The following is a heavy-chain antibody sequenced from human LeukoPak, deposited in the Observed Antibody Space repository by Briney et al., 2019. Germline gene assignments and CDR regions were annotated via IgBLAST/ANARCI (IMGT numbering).Heavy chain of an antibody. CDR3: ARDLGEYYGSGSIFDY. CDR2: ISAYNGNT. CDR1: GYTFTSYG. V-gene: IGHV1-18*01. J-gene: IGHJ4*02. Sequence: GASVKVSCKASGYTFTSYGISWVRQAPGQGLEWMGWISAYNGNTNYAQRLQGRVTMTTDTSTSTAYMELRSLRSDDTAVYYCARDLGEYYGSGSIFDYWGQGTLVTVSS. D-gene: IGHD3-10*01.